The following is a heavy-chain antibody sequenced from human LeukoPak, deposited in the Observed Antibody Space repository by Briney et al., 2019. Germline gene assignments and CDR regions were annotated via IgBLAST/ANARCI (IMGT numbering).Heavy chain of an antibody. J-gene: IGHJ4*02. V-gene: IGHV3-74*01. CDR1: GFSFSHYY. CDR2: IETDGRTT. D-gene: IGHD1/OR15-1a*01. Sequence: GGSLRLSCSASGFSFSHYYKYWVRQVPEKGLVWVSRIETDGRTTAYADSVKGRFTISRDNAKNTLYLQMNNLRAEDTAVNYCVAYNWNNTDYWGQGTLVTVSS. CDR3: VAYNWNNTDY.